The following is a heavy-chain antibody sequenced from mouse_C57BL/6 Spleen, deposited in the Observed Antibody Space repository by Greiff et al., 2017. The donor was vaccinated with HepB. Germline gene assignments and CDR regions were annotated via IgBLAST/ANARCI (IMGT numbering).Heavy chain of an antibody. V-gene: IGHV5-16*01. CDR2: INYDGSST. Sequence: EVKLVESEGGLVQPGSSMKLSCTASGFTFSDYYMAWVRQVPEKGLEWVANINYDGSSTYYLDSLKSRFIISRDNAKNILYLQMSRLKSEDTATYYCAREESSGYLYYWGKGTTLTVSS. D-gene: IGHD3-2*02. CDR1: GFTFSDYY. J-gene: IGHJ2*01. CDR3: AREESSGYLYY.